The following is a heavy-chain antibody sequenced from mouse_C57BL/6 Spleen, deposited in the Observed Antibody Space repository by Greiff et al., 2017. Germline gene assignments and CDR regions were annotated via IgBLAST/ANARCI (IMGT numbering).Heavy chain of an antibody. J-gene: IGHJ4*01. V-gene: IGHV1-74*01. CDR2: IHPSDSDT. CDR3: AKRDGSSYYYAMDY. CDR1: CYTFTSYW. D-gene: IGHD1-1*01. Sequence: QVQLQQPGAELVKPGASVKVSCKASCYTFTSYWMHWVKQRPGQGLEWIGRIHPSDSDTNYNQKFKGKATLTVDKSSSTAYMQLSSLTSEDSAVYYCAKRDGSSYYYAMDYWGQGTSVTVSS.